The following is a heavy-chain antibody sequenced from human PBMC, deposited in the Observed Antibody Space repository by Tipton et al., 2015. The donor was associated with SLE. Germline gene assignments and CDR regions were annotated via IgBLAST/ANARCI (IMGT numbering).Heavy chain of an antibody. CDR1: GFTFSDYY. V-gene: IGHV3-11*01. J-gene: IGHJ1*01. CDR2: ISRSGDTM. CDR3: VRDIVAPVSTEYFHH. Sequence: GSLRLSCAASGFTFSDYYMSWIRQLPGKGLEWISIISRSGDTMSYADSVKGRFTISRDNAKKSLYLQMSSLRVEDTAVYYCVRDIVAPVSTEYFHHWGQGALVTVSS. D-gene: IGHD6-25*01.